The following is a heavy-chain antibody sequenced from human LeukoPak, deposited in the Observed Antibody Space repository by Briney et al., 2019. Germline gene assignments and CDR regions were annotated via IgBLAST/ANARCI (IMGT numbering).Heavy chain of an antibody. CDR1: GFTFSSYA. Sequence: GGSLRLSCAASGFTFSSYAMSWVRQAPGKGLEWVSAISWNSGIIDYADSVKGRFTISRDNAKNSLYLQMNSLRAEDTALYYCAKDNGYKYDYWGQGTLVTVSS. J-gene: IGHJ4*02. D-gene: IGHD5-24*01. CDR3: AKDNGYKYDY. CDR2: ISWNSGII. V-gene: IGHV3-9*01.